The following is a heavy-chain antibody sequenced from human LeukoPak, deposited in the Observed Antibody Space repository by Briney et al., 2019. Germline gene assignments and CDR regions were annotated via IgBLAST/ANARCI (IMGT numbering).Heavy chain of an antibody. CDR2: IGGSGDNT. CDR3: ARPFDQQWLVLHY. V-gene: IGHV3-23*01. Sequence: GGSLRLSCAASGFTFKSYDMNWVRQAPGKGLEWVSAIGGSGDNTYYADSVKGRFTISRDNSKNTLYLQMESLRAEDTAVYYCARPFDQQWLVLHYWGQGTLVTVSS. J-gene: IGHJ4*02. CDR1: GFTFKSYD. D-gene: IGHD6-19*01.